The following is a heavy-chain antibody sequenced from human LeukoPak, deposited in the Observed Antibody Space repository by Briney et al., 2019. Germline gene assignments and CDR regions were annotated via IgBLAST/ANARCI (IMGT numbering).Heavy chain of an antibody. CDR1: GESFSGYY. CDR3: ASSPNPKYFDY. D-gene: IGHD1-14*01. Sequence: PSDTLSLTCAVYGESFSGYYWSWIRQPPGKGLEWIGEINHSGSTNYNPSLKSRVTISVDTSKNQFSLKVSSVTAADTAVYHCASSPNPKYFDYWGQGTLVTVSS. J-gene: IGHJ4*02. CDR2: INHSGST. V-gene: IGHV4-34*01.